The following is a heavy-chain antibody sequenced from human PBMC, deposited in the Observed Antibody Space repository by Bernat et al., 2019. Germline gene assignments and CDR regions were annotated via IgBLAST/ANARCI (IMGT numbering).Heavy chain of an antibody. J-gene: IGHJ5*02. Sequence: EVQLVESGGGLVKPGGSLRLSCAASGFTFSGYGMNWVRQAPGKGLEWVSSITSHSSYIYYADSLKGRFTISRDNAKSSLYLQMNSLRAEDTAVYYCVKEAEYSYDLTWGQGTLVTVSS. CDR1: GFTFSGYG. D-gene: IGHD3/OR15-3a*01. V-gene: IGHV3-21*04. CDR2: ITSHSSYI. CDR3: VKEAEYSYDLT.